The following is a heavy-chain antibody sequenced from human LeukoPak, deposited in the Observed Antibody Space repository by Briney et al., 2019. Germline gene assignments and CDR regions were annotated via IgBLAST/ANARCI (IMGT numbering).Heavy chain of an antibody. J-gene: IGHJ3*02. D-gene: IGHD3-22*01. Sequence: SQTLSLTCAVSGGSISSGGYSWSWIRQPPGKGLEWIGYIYHSGSTYYNPSLKSRVTISVDRSKNQFSLKLSPVTAADTAVYYCARVGGYYYDSSGYELHAFDIWGQGTMVTVSS. CDR2: IYHSGST. V-gene: IGHV4-30-2*01. CDR1: GGSISSGGYS. CDR3: ARVGGYYYDSSGYELHAFDI.